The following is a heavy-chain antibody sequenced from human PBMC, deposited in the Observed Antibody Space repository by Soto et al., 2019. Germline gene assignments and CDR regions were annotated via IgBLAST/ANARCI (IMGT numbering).Heavy chain of an antibody. CDR2: IWYDGSNK. CDR3: ARDSAIGIAVLYGMDV. V-gene: IGHV3-33*01. CDR1: GFTFSSYG. J-gene: IGHJ6*02. Sequence: PGGSLRLSCAASGFTFSSYGMHWVRQAPGKGLEWVAVIWYDGSNKYYADSVKGRFTISRDNSKNTLYLQMNSLRAEDTAVYYCARDSAIGIAVLYGMDVWGQGTTVTVSS. D-gene: IGHD6-19*01.